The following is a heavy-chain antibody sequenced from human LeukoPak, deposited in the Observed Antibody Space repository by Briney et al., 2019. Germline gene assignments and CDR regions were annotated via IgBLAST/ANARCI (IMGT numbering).Heavy chain of an antibody. CDR2: ISSSGSTI. Sequence: PGRSLRLSCAASGFTFSSYEMNWVRQAPGKGLEWVSYISSSGSTIYYADSVKGRFTISRDNAKNSLYLQMNSLRAEDTAVYYCARDQGQLDYYDSSGGGYWGQGTLVTVSS. CDR3: ARDQGQLDYYDSSGGGY. V-gene: IGHV3-48*03. CDR1: GFTFSSYE. J-gene: IGHJ4*02. D-gene: IGHD3-22*01.